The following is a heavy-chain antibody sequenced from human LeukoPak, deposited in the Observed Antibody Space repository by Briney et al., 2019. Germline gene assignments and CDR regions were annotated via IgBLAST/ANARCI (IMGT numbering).Heavy chain of an antibody. D-gene: IGHD3-10*01. CDR1: GYTFTYLD. J-gene: IGHJ5*02. Sequence: ASVKVSCKASGYTFTYLDLRWVRQAPRQGLEWMGRINPNSGDTNYAQKFQGRVTMTRDTSISTAYMELNRVRSDDTAVYYCASFEVGAWGQGTLVTVSS. V-gene: IGHV1-2*06. CDR2: INPNSGDT. CDR3: ASFEVGA.